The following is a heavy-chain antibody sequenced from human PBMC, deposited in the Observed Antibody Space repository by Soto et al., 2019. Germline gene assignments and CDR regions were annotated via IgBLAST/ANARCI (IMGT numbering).Heavy chain of an antibody. V-gene: IGHV4-39*01. CDR1: GGSISSSSYY. D-gene: IGHD2-15*01. CDR3: ASEVSVVVAATAVLDYYYYYMDV. J-gene: IGHJ6*03. Sequence: SETLSLTCTVSGGSISSSSYYWGWIRQPPGKGLEWIGSIYYSGSTYYNPSLKSRVTISVDTSKNQFSLKLSSVTAADTAVYYCASEVSVVVAATAVLDYYYYYMDVWGKGTTVTVSS. CDR2: IYYSGST.